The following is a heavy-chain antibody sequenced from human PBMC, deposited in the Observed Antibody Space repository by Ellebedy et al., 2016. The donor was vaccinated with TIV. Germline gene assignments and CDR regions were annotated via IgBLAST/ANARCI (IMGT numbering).Heavy chain of an antibody. CDR3: ARRITMVRGVIRETYAFDI. J-gene: IGHJ3*02. V-gene: IGHV5-51*01. CDR2: IYPGDSDT. CDR1: GYSFTSYW. D-gene: IGHD3-10*01. Sequence: GESLKISCKGSGYSFTSYWIGWVRQVPRKGLEWMGIIYPGDSDTRYSPSFQGQVTISPDKSISTAYLQWSSLKASDTAMYYCARRITMVRGVIRETYAFDIWGQGTMVTVSS.